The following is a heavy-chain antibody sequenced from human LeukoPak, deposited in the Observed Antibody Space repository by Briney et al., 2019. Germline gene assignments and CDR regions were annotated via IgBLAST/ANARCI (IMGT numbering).Heavy chain of an antibody. CDR3: AKSSYCSSTSCTYYFDY. D-gene: IGHD2-2*01. J-gene: IGHJ4*02. Sequence: GGSLRLSCAASGFTSSSYAMSWVRQAPGKGLEWVSAISGSGGSTYYADSVKGRFTISRDNSKNTLYLQMNSLRAEDTAVYYCAKSSYCSSTSCTYYFDYWGQGTLVTVSS. CDR1: GFTSSSYA. CDR2: ISGSGGST. V-gene: IGHV3-23*01.